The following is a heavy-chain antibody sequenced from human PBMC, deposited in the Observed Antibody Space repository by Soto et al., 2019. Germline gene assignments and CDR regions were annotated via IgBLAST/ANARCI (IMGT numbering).Heavy chain of an antibody. D-gene: IGHD1-26*01. CDR2: INAGNGNT. J-gene: IGHJ4*02. CDR1: GYTSTSYA. V-gene: IGHV1-3*01. CDR3: ARDRIVGAIRYYFDY. Sequence: ASVKVSCKASGYTSTSYAMHWVRQAPGQRLEWMGWINAGNGNTKYSQKFQGRVTITRDTSASTAYMELSSLRSEDTAVYYCARDRIVGAIRYYFDYWGQGTLVTVSS.